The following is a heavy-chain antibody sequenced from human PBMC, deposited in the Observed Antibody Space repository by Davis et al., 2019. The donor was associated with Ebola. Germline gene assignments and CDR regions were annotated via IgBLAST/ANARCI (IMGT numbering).Heavy chain of an antibody. V-gene: IGHV5-51*01. CDR1: GYIFTSYW. J-gene: IGHJ5*02. D-gene: IGHD1-26*01. CDR3: ARDLSLYGRSGWFDP. CDR2: IYPGDSDT. Sequence: GASLKISCKGSGYIFTSYWVGWVRQKPGKGLEWMGIIYPGDSDTRYSPSFEGQVTISDDRSNSTAYLHWRSLKASDTAMYYCARDLSLYGRSGWFDPWGQGTLVTVSS.